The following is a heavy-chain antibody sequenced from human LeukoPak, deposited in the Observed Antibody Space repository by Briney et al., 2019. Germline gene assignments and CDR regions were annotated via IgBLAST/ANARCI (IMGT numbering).Heavy chain of an antibody. CDR3: ARAKKGITGTTGYYYYYMDV. D-gene: IGHD1-7*01. Sequence: GGSLRLSCAASGFTFSSYAMHWVRQAPGKGLEWVAVISYDGSNKYYADSVKGRFTISRDNSKNTLYLQMNSLRAEDTAVYYCARAKKGITGTTGYYYYYMDVWGKGTTVTVSS. V-gene: IGHV3-30-3*01. CDR1: GFTFSSYA. J-gene: IGHJ6*03. CDR2: ISYDGSNK.